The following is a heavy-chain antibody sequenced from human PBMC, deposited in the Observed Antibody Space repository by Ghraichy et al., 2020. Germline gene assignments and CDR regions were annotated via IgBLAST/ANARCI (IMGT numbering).Heavy chain of an antibody. CDR1: GFSFSNYN. J-gene: IGHJ4*02. D-gene: IGHD1-14*01. CDR3: VREDKRLIRSEPTRYFDY. Sequence: GESLNISCAASGFSFSNYNMNWVRQAPGKGLEWISYISSSTDNIFYTDSVKGRFTISRDNAKNSLFLYMSSLRVEDAAVYYCVREDKRLIRSEPTRYFDYWGQGTMVTVSS. CDR2: ISSSTDNI. V-gene: IGHV3-48*04.